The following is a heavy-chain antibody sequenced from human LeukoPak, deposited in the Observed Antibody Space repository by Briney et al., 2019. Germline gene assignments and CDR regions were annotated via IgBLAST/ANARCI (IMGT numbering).Heavy chain of an antibody. J-gene: IGHJ4*02. CDR2: IAYDGNNK. CDR1: GFTFSKYD. CDR3: AREDATAFDY. Sequence: GGSLRLSCVASGFTFSKYDVHWVRQAPGKGLEWVAVIAYDGNNKIYADSVKGRFTISRDNSKNTLYLQMNSLRVEDTAVYYCAREDATAFDYWGQGTLVTVSS. V-gene: IGHV3-30-3*01. D-gene: IGHD4-17*01.